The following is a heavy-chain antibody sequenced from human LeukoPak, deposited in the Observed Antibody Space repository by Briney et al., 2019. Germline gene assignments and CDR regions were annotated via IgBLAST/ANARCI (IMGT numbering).Heavy chain of an antibody. Sequence: SETLSLTCTVSGDSISSFYWSWIRQPAGKGLEWIGRIYSSGSTNYNPSLESRVAMSVDTSKNQLSLKLSSVTAADTAVYYCARDVVAAAGTWDYWGQGTLVTVSS. V-gene: IGHV4-4*07. CDR2: IYSSGST. CDR3: ARDVVAAAGTWDY. D-gene: IGHD6-13*01. J-gene: IGHJ4*02. CDR1: GDSISSFY.